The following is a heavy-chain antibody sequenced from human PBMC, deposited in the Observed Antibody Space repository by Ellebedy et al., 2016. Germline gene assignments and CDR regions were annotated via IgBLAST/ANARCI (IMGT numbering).Heavy chain of an antibody. CDR2: IYSDNTT. D-gene: IGHD3-22*01. V-gene: IGHV3-53*01. CDR1: GLTFSRNF. Sequence: GESLKISCAASGLTFSRNFFNWVRQAPGKGLEWISIIYSDNTTYYADSVKGRFTISRDYSKNTLFLQMNSLRAEDTAVYYCAKDDYYDSSGYFDYWGQGSLVTVSS. CDR3: AKDDYYDSSGYFDY. J-gene: IGHJ4*02.